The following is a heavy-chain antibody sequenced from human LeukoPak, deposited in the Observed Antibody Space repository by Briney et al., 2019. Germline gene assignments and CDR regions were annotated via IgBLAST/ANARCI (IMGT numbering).Heavy chain of an antibody. CDR1: GFTFSSYW. CDR3: ARDYSPDAFDI. V-gene: IGHV3-7*01. Sequence: GGSLRLSCAASGFTFSSYWTSWVRQAPGKGLEWVANIKQDGSEKYYVDSVKGRFTISRDNAKNSLYLQMNSLRAEDTAVYYCARDYSPDAFDIWGQGTMVTVSS. D-gene: IGHD2-15*01. CDR2: IKQDGSEK. J-gene: IGHJ3*02.